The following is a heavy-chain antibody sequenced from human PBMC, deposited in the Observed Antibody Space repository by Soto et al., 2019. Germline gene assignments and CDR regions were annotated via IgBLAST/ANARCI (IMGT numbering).Heavy chain of an antibody. D-gene: IGHD1-7*01. J-gene: IGHJ4*02. CDR1: GYSFSSYW. CDR3: ARHYFQGGTLN. CDR2: IYPGDSDT. Sequence: GXSLKVCCKGPGYSFSSYWIGWVCQMPGKGLEWMGIIYPGDSDTRYSPSFQGQVTISADKSISTAYLQWSSLEASDTAMYYCARHYFQGGTLNWGQGTLVTVSS. V-gene: IGHV5-51*01.